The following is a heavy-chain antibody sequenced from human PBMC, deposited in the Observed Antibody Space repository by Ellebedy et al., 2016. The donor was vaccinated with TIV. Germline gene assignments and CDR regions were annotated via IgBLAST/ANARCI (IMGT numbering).Heavy chain of an antibody. CDR3: ARMDSRSWSYFFDY. D-gene: IGHD6-13*01. Sequence: SETLSLTXTVSGGSISSYYWTWIRQPPGKGLEWIGNVFYSGHTNYNPSLKSRVIISVDTSKNHFSLRLSSVTSVDTAKYYCARMDSRSWSYFFDYWGQGTLVTVSS. CDR2: VFYSGHT. V-gene: IGHV4-59*01. CDR1: GGSISSYY. J-gene: IGHJ4*02.